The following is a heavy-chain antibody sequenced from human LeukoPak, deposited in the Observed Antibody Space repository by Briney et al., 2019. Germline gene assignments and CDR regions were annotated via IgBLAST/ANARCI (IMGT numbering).Heavy chain of an antibody. CDR2: IYSGGYT. V-gene: IGHV3-53*01. Sequence: GGSLRLSCAASEFTVSSNYMSWVRQASGKGLEWVSVIYSGGYTYYADSVKGRLTISRDNSKNTLYLQMNSLRAEDTAVYYCARVTGDRVFDYWGQGTLVTVSS. CDR3: ARVTGDRVFDY. J-gene: IGHJ4*02. CDR1: EFTVSSNY. D-gene: IGHD7-27*01.